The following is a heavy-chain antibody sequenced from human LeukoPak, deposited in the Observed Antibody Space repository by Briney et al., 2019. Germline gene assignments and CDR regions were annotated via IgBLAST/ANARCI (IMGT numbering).Heavy chain of an antibody. CDR1: GFTFSSYW. Sequence: GGSLRLSCAASGFTFSSYWMSWVRQAPGKGLEWGANIKQDGSEKYYVDSVKGRFTISRDNAKNYLYLQMNSLRAEDTAVYYCARGPGDYYDSSGYDYQNGFDPWGQGTLVTVSS. CDR3: ARGPGDYYDSSGYDYQNGFDP. CDR2: IKQDGSEK. D-gene: IGHD3-22*01. V-gene: IGHV3-7*03. J-gene: IGHJ5*02.